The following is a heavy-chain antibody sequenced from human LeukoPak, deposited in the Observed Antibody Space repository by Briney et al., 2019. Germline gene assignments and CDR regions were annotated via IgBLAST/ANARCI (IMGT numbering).Heavy chain of an antibody. V-gene: IGHV3-48*01. CDR3: ASSPPRGGRP. CDR2: ISTSGTTM. CDR1: GFTIRTYN. J-gene: IGHJ5*02. D-gene: IGHD3-16*01. Sequence: PGGSLRLSCAASGFTIRTYNMNWVRQAPGKGPEWVSSISTSGTTMYYADSVKGRFTISRDNANNSLYLQMNSLRAEDTAVYYCASSPPRGGRPWGQGTLVSASS.